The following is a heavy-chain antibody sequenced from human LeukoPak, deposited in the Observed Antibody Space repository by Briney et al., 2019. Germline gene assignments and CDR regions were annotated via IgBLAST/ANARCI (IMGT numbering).Heavy chain of an antibody. J-gene: IGHJ6*02. CDR2: IYPADSDT. Sequence: GESLKISCEGSGYDFSTYWIAWVRQMPGKGLEWIGIIYPADSDTRYSPSFQGQVTISADKSISTAYLQLSSLKASDSAMYYCAKGVSGTNFGMDVWGQGTTVIVS. CDR3: AKGVSGTNFGMDV. D-gene: IGHD3-10*01. V-gene: IGHV5-51*01. CDR1: GYDFSTYW.